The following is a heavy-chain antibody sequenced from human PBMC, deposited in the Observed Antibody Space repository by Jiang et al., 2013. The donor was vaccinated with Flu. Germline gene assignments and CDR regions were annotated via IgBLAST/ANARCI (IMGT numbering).Heavy chain of an antibody. CDR3: ARGARGTLRLSDRSQNQWFDP. CDR2: INHSGSA. D-gene: IGHD2/OR15-2a*01. Sequence: LLKPSETLSLTCTVNGGSFSGYYWTWIRQPPGKGLEWIGEINHSGSANYRPSLRSRVTISIDTSKKQFSLELTSVSAADTGIYYCARGARGTLRLSDRSQNQWFDPWGQGNLVTVSS. J-gene: IGHJ5*02. CDR1: GGSFSGYY. V-gene: IGHV4-34*01.